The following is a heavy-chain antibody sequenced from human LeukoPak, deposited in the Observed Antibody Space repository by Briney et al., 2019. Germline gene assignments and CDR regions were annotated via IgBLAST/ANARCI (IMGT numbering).Heavy chain of an antibody. Sequence: GASLRLSCAASRFTFRSYAMSWVRQAPGKGLEWVSTISASGGSTYYADSVKGRFTISRDNSKNTLYLQMNSLRAEDTAVYYCAKGPYSAFDIWGQGTMVTVSS. CDR3: AKGPYSAFDI. V-gene: IGHV3-23*01. CDR2: ISASGGST. CDR1: RFTFRSYA. J-gene: IGHJ3*02. D-gene: IGHD2-15*01.